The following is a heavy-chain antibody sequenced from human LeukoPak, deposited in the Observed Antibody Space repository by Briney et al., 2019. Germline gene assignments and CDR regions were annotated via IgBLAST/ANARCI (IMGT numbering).Heavy chain of an antibody. D-gene: IGHD6-13*01. CDR3: AKDPREASSSWLYYFDY. V-gene: IGHV3-23*01. J-gene: IGHJ4*02. CDR1: GFTFSSYA. Sequence: GGSLRLSCAASGFTFSSYAMSWVRQAPGKGLEWVSAISGSGASTYYADSVKGRSTISRDNSKNALYLQMNSLRAEDTAEYYCAKDPREASSSWLYYFDYWGQGTLVSVSS. CDR2: ISGSGAST.